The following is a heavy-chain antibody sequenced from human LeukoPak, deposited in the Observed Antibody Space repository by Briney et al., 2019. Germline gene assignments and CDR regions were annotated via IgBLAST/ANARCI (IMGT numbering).Heavy chain of an antibody. V-gene: IGHV3-30-3*01. Sequence: GESLRLSCAASGFTFSSYAMHWVRQAPGKGLEWVAVISYDGSNKYYADSVKGRFTISRDNSKNTLYLQMNSLRAEDTAVYYCASPTVTTGGYDAFDIWGQGTMVTVSS. J-gene: IGHJ3*02. D-gene: IGHD4-11*01. CDR3: ASPTVTTGGYDAFDI. CDR2: ISYDGSNK. CDR1: GFTFSSYA.